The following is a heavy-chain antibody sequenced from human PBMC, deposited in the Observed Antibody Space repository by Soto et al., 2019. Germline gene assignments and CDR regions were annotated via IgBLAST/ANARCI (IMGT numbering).Heavy chain of an antibody. V-gene: IGHV3-7*01. CDR1: GFTFTNYW. Sequence: GSLRLSCAASGFTFTNYWMSWVRQAPGKGLEWVANIRQDGSTRNYVDSVKGRFTISRDNAKNSLYLQLSSLRAEDTAVYYCARGAEAAAGTCLFDSWSQGALVTVSS. D-gene: IGHD6-13*01. J-gene: IGHJ4*02. CDR3: ARGAEAAAGTCLFDS. CDR2: IRQDGSTR.